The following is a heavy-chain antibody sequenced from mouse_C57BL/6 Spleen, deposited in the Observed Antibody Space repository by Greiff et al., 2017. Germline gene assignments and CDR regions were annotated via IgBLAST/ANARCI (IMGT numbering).Heavy chain of an antibody. CDR2: IDPSDSYT. D-gene: IGHD2-1*01. CDR3: ARAGGNYGVPYFDV. J-gene: IGHJ1*03. Sequence: VQLQQPGAELVRPGTSVKLSCKASGYTFTSYWMHWVKQRPGQGLEWIGVIDPSDSYTNYNQKFKGKATLTVDTSSSTAYMQLSSLTSEDSAVYYCARAGGNYGVPYFDVWGTGTTVTVSS. V-gene: IGHV1-59*01. CDR1: GYTFTSYW.